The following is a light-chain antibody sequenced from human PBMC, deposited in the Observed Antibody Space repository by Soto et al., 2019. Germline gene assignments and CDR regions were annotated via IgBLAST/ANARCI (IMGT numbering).Light chain of an antibody. V-gene: IGKV1-5*01. J-gene: IGKJ1*01. CDR3: QQYSSYST. CDR2: DAS. Sequence: DIQMPQSPSSLSASVGDRVTITCRASQSISNWLAWYQQKPGKAPKLLIYDASTLESGVPSRFSGGGFGTDFTLTISSLQPDDFATYYCQQYSSYSTFGQGTKVEMK. CDR1: QSISNW.